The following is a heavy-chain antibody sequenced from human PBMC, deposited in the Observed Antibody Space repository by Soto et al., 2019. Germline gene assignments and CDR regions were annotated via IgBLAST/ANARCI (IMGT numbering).Heavy chain of an antibody. D-gene: IGHD1-26*01. CDR1: GYSFTSHW. J-gene: IGHJ3*02. Sequence: GESLKISCKGCGYSFTSHWITWVRQMPGKGLEYMGRIGPSDSNTNYSPSFQGHVAVSADKSISTAYLQWTSLKASDTAMYYCAIGAPGLGAFDIWGKGTMVTVS. CDR2: IGPSDSNT. CDR3: AIGAPGLGAFDI. V-gene: IGHV5-10-1*01.